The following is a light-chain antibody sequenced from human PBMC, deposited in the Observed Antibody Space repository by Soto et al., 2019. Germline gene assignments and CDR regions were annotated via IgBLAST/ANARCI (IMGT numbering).Light chain of an antibody. CDR1: NSISSW. Sequence: DIQMTQSPSTLSASVGARVTTTCRASNSISSWLAWYQQKPGKAPKLLIYDASSLESGVPSRFSGSGSGTDFTLNISSLQPDDFAAYYCQQDNSYPWTFGQGTKVEIK. CDR3: QQDNSYPWT. V-gene: IGKV1-5*01. J-gene: IGKJ1*01. CDR2: DAS.